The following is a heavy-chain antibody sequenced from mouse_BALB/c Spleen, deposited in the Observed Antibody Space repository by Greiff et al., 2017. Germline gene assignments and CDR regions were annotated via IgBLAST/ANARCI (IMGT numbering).Heavy chain of an antibody. CDR2: IDNSDSYT. J-gene: IGHJ3*01. Sequence: QVQLLQPGAELVMPGASVKMSCTASGFTFTDYWMHWVQQRPGQGLEWIGAIDNSDSYTSYNHKFKGKATLTVDESTSTVYLQLSSLTSEDSAVYYCTRTYYSDNNGIDYWGQGTLVTVSA. V-gene: IGHV1-69*01. D-gene: IGHD1-1*01. CDR3: TRTYYSDNNGIDY. CDR1: GFTFTDYW.